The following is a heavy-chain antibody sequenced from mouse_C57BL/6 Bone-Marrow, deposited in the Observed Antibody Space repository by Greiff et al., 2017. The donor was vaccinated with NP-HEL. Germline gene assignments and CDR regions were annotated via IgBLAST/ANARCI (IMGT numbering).Heavy chain of an antibody. CDR1: GFTFSGYA. CDR2: ISSGGDYI. V-gene: IGHV5-9-1*02. CDR3: TREWYYYAMDY. D-gene: IGHD1-1*02. Sequence: EVKLVESGEGLMKPGGSLKLSCAATGFTFSGYAMSWVRQTPEKRLEWVAYISSGGDYIYYADTVKGRFTFSRDTAKNTLYLQMSSLTSEDTAMYYCTREWYYYAMDYGGQGTAVTVSA. J-gene: IGHJ4*01.